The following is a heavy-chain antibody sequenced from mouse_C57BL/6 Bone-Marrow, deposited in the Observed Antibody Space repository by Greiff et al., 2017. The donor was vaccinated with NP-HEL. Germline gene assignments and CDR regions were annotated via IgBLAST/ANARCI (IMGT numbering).Heavy chain of an antibody. V-gene: IGHV14-4*01. CDR2: IDPENGDT. J-gene: IGHJ3*01. CDR1: GFNIKDDY. D-gene: IGHD2-5*01. Sequence: EVQLVESGAELVRPGASVKLSCTASGFNIKDDYMHWVKQRPEQGLEWIGWIDPENGDTEYASKFQGKATITADTSSNTAYLQLSSLTSEDTAVYYCTTSNYGAYWGQGTLVTVSA. CDR3: TTSNYGAY.